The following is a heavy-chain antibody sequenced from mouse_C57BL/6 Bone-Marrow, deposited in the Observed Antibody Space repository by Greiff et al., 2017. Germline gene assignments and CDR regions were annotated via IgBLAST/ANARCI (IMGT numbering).Heavy chain of an antibody. Sequence: VQLQQPGAELVKPGASVKLSCKASGYTFTSYWMHWVKQRPGQGLEWIGMIHPNSGSTNYNEKFKSKATLTVDKSSSTAYMQLSSLTSEDSAVYYCAKGYYSNYVDWYFDVWGTGTTVTVSS. CDR3: AKGYYSNYVDWYFDV. D-gene: IGHD2-5*01. J-gene: IGHJ1*03. CDR1: GYTFTSYW. V-gene: IGHV1-64*01. CDR2: IHPNSGST.